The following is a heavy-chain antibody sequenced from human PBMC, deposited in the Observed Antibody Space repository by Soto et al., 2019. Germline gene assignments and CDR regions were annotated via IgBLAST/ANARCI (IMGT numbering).Heavy chain of an antibody. CDR3: ARENSVQAWLHHFDH. D-gene: IGHD5-18*01. J-gene: IGHJ4*02. CDR2: ISDDGASI. V-gene: IGHV3-48*03. Sequence: GGSLRLSCEASGFSFSSFAMNWVRQAPGRWLEWVSYISDDGASIYYADSLKGRFTISRDNAKNSLSLQMNNLRAEDTAVYYCARENSVQAWLHHFDHWGRGXLVTVYS. CDR1: GFSFSSFA.